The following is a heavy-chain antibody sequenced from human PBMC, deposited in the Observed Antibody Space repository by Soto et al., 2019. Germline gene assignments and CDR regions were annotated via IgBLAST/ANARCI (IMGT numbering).Heavy chain of an antibody. J-gene: IGHJ4*02. V-gene: IGHV4-59*01. Sequence: QMQLQESGPGLVKPSETMSLTCTASGASIRNYYWNWIRQPPGKGLEWIGHIYNGESTNYSPSIKRLVTISVDTSKTQFSLKLGSVTAADTAVYYCAQTTGWPGFDYWGQGILVTVSS. CDR2: IYNGEST. CDR3: AQTTGWPGFDY. CDR1: GASIRNYY. D-gene: IGHD6-19*01.